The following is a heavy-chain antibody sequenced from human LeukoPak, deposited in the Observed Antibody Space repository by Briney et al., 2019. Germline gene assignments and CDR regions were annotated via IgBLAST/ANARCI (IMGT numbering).Heavy chain of an antibody. J-gene: IGHJ6*02. CDR3: ARHRRNYGMDV. V-gene: IGHV4-59*01. CDR1: GVSISSYY. Sequence: SETLSLTCPVSGVSISSYYWSWIRQAPGKGLEWIGFVDYSGSANYNPSLKSRVTISVDTSKTQFSLKLSSVTAADTAVYYCARHRRNYGMDVWGQGTTVTVSS. CDR2: VDYSGSA.